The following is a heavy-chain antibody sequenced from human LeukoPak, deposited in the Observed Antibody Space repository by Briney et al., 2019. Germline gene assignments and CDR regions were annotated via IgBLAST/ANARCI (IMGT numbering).Heavy chain of an antibody. V-gene: IGHV1-69*04. CDR2: IIPILGIA. CDR3: ARMLFCSGGSCYSGNDY. CDR1: GGTFSSYA. J-gene: IGHJ4*02. Sequence: VASVKLSCKASGGTFSSYAISWVRQAPGQGLEWMGRIIPILGIANYAQKFQGRVTITADKSTSTAYMELSSLRSEDTAVYYCARMLFCSGGSCYSGNDYWGQGTLVTVSS. D-gene: IGHD2-15*01.